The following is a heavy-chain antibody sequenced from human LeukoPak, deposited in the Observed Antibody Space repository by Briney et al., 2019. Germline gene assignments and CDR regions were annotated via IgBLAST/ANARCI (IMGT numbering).Heavy chain of an antibody. CDR2: IKKDGSEK. Sequence: PGGSLRPSCAASGFTFSSYWMSWVRQAPGKGLEWVANIKKDGSEKYYVDSVKGRFTISRENAKTSLYLQMNIRRAEDTAVYYCARDLSGVTGYTYGRGIDYWGQGTLVTVSS. CDR1: GFTFSSYW. CDR3: ARDLSGVTGYTYGRGIDY. V-gene: IGHV3-7*01. D-gene: IGHD5-18*01. J-gene: IGHJ4*02.